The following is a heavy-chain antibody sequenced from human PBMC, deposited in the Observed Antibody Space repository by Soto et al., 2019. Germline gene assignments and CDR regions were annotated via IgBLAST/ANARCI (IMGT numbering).Heavy chain of an antibody. Sequence: SETLSLTCTVSGGSISSGDYYWSWIRQPPGKGLEWIGYIYYSGSTYYNPSLKSRVTISVDTSENQFSLKLSSVTAADTAVYYCARDVGSSYNWFDPWGQGTLVTVSS. CDR3: ARDVGSSYNWFDP. D-gene: IGHD6-13*01. CDR1: GGSISSGDYY. V-gene: IGHV4-30-4*01. CDR2: IYYSGST. J-gene: IGHJ5*02.